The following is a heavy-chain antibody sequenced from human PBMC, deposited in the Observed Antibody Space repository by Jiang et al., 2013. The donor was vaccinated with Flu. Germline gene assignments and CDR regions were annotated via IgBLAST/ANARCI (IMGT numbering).Heavy chain of an antibody. CDR2: IYTSGST. V-gene: IGHV4-4*07. CDR1: GGSISSYY. J-gene: IGHJ6*02. CDR3: ARDPTAVAGTSDYYYGMDV. Sequence: LLKPSETLSLTCAVSGGSISSYYWSWIRQPAGKGLEWIGPIYTSGSTNYNPSLKSRVTMSVDTSKNQFSLKLSSVTAADTAVYYCARDPTAVAGTSDYYYGMDVWGQGTTVTVSS. D-gene: IGHD6-19*01.